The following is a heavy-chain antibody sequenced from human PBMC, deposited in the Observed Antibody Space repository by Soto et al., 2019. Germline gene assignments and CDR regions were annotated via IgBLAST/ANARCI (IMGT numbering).Heavy chain of an antibody. CDR1: GFTFSIYE. J-gene: IGHJ6*02. Sequence: EVQLVESGGGSVQPGGSLRLSCAASGFTFSIYEMNWVRQAPGKGLERVSYISSSGISTIYYAASVKGRFTISRANAKHLLYRQMNSLRGEATAVYYCARDRLSPYDIFADYRFYGMDVWGQGTTVTVSS. CDR3: ARDRLSPYDIFADYRFYGMDV. D-gene: IGHD3-9*01. V-gene: IGHV3-48*03. CDR2: ISSSGISTI.